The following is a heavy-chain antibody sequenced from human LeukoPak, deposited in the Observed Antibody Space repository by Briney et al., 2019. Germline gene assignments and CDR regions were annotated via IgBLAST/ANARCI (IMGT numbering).Heavy chain of an antibody. CDR2: IYYSGST. Sequence: TLPLTCPVSGGSISSGGYYWSWIRQHPGKGLEWIGYIYYSGSTYYNPSLESRVTISVDTSKNQFSLKLSSVTAADTAVYYCAREGCSSTSCYDYWGQGTLVTVSS. CDR1: GGSISSGGYY. V-gene: IGHV4-31*03. J-gene: IGHJ4*02. CDR3: AREGCSSTSCYDY. D-gene: IGHD2-2*01.